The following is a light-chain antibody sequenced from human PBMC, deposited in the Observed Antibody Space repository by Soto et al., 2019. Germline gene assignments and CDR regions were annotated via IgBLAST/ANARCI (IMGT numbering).Light chain of an antibody. CDR2: GAS. CDR1: QSVSSN. V-gene: IGKV3-15*01. CDR3: QQYNNWLYT. J-gene: IGKJ2*01. Sequence: EIVMTQSPATLSVSPGERATLSCRASQSVSSNLAWYQQKPGKAPRLLIYGASTRATGIPARFSGSGSGTEFTLTISCLQSEYFAVYYCQQYNNWLYTFGQGTKLEIK.